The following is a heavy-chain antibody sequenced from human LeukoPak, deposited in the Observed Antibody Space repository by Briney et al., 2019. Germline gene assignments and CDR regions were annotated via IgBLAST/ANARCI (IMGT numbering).Heavy chain of an antibody. CDR2: IRYDGSNK. Sequence: GGSLRLSCAASGFTFSSYGMHWVRQAPGKGLEWVAFIRYDGSNKYYADSVKGRFTISRDSSKNTLYLQMNSLRAEDTAVYYCAKGPRKHIVVVTDFGAFGIWGQGTMVTVSS. V-gene: IGHV3-30*02. CDR3: AKGPRKHIVVVTDFGAFGI. CDR1: GFTFSSYG. J-gene: IGHJ3*02. D-gene: IGHD2-21*02.